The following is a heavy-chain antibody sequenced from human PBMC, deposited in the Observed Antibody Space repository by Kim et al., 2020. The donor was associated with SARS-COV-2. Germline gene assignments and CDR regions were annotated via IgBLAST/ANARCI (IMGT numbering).Heavy chain of an antibody. J-gene: IGHJ4*02. D-gene: IGHD3-22*01. CDR3: ARAPRDYYDSSGYYDY. Sequence: SETLSLTCAVYGRSFSGYYWSWIRQPPGKGLEWIGEINHSGSTNYNPSLKSRVTISVDTSKNQFSLKLSSVTAADTAVYYCARAPRDYYDSSGYYDYWGQGTLVTVSS. CDR1: GRSFSGYY. CDR2: INHSGST. V-gene: IGHV4-34*01.